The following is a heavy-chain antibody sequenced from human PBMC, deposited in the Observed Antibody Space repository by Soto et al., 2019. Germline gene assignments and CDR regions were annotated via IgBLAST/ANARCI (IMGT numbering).Heavy chain of an antibody. Sequence: GGSLRLSCAASGFTFSSYSMNWVRQAPGKGLEWVSSISSSSSYIYYADSVKGRFTISRDNAKNSLYLQMNSLRAEDTAVYYCAREAYGDYVFDYWGQGTLVTVSS. CDR1: GFTFSSYS. V-gene: IGHV3-21*01. CDR3: AREAYGDYVFDY. D-gene: IGHD4-17*01. J-gene: IGHJ4*02. CDR2: ISSSSSYI.